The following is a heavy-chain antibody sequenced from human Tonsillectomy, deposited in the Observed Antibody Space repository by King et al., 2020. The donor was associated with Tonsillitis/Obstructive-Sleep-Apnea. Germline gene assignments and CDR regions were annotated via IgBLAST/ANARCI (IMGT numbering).Heavy chain of an antibody. Sequence: VQLQQWGAGLLKPSETLSLTCAVYGGSFSGYYWSWIRQPPGKGLEWIGEIKHSGSTNYNPSPKSRVTISVDTSKNQFSLKLSSVTAADTAVYYCARVRGITAVAGRRYYYMDVWGKGTTVTVSS. J-gene: IGHJ6*03. CDR2: IKHSGST. V-gene: IGHV4-34*01. CDR3: ARVRGITAVAGRRYYYMDV. CDR1: GGSFSGYY. D-gene: IGHD6-19*01.